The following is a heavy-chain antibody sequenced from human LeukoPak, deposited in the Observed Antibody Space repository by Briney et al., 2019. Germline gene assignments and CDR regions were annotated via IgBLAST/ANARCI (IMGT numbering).Heavy chain of an antibody. D-gene: IGHD6-13*01. CDR3: ARLSPPTGCSNSWYDY. J-gene: IGHJ4*02. CDR2: IYYSGST. V-gene: IGHV4-39*01. CDR1: GGSISSSNYY. Sequence: SETLSLTCTVSGGSISSSNYYWGWIRQPPGKGLEWIGSIYYSGSTYYNPSLKSRVTKFVDTSKNQFSLKLSSVTAADTAVYYCARLSPPTGCSNSWYDYWGQGTLVTVSS.